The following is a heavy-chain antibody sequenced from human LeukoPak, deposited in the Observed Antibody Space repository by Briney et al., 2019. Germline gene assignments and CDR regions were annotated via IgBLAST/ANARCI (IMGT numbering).Heavy chain of an antibody. J-gene: IGHJ4*02. D-gene: IGHD6-25*01. V-gene: IGHV3-48*03. Sequence: PGGSLRLSCAASGFTFSSYEMNWVRQAPGNGLEWISYISSSGTTIYYADSVKGRFTISRDNAKNSMYLQMNSLRAEDTAVYFCARAGSGSYSLVYWGQGTLVTVSS. CDR2: ISSSGTTI. CDR1: GFTFSSYE. CDR3: ARAGSGSYSLVY.